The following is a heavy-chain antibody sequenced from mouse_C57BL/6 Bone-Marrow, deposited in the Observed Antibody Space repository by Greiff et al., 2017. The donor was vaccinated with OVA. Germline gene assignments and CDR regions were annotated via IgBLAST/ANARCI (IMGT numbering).Heavy chain of an antibody. J-gene: IGHJ2*01. CDR1: GYSITSGYY. D-gene: IGHD1-1*01. CDR3: ARDQGTTVVDFDY. V-gene: IGHV3-6*01. Sequence: VQLQQSGPGLVKPSQSLSLTCSVTGYSITSGYYWNWIRQFPGNKLEWMGYISYDGSNNYNPSLKNRISITRDTSKNQFFLKLNSVTTEDTATYYCARDQGTTVVDFDYWGQGTTLTVSS. CDR2: ISYDGSN.